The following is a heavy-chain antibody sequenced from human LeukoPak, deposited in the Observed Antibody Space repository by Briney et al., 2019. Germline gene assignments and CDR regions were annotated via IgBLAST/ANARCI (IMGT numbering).Heavy chain of an antibody. J-gene: IGHJ6*03. CDR2: ISGSGSPT. CDR1: GFTFNTYA. V-gene: IGHV3-48*03. Sequence: PGGSLRLSCAASGFTFNTYAMSWVRQAPGKGLEWLSYISGSGSPTHYTDSVKGRFTISRDNAKNSLYLQMNSLRVDDTAVYYCARNGRGVAFYYYYYMDVWGKGTPVTVSS. CDR3: ARNGRGVAFYYYYYMDV. D-gene: IGHD3-10*01.